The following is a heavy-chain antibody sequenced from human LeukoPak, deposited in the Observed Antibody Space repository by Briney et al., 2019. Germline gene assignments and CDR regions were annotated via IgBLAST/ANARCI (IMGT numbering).Heavy chain of an antibody. V-gene: IGHV4-59*08. J-gene: IGHJ5*02. CDR1: GGPIEKYY. Sequence: SETLSLTCSVSGGPIEKYYCNWIRQLPGKGLEWIGYIYYTGSTTYNPSLKSRVTMSVDTSKNQFSLKLSSVTAADTAVYYCARHSSSSWYGGWFDPWGQGTLVTVSS. CDR2: IYYTGST. CDR3: ARHSSSSWYGGWFDP. D-gene: IGHD6-13*01.